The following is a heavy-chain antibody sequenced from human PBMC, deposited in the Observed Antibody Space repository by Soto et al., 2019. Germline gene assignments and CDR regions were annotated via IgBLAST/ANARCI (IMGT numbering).Heavy chain of an antibody. J-gene: IGHJ6*02. D-gene: IGHD2-2*01. V-gene: IGHV4-34*01. CDR1: GGSFSGYY. CDR2: INHSGST. Sequence: QVQLQQWGAGLLKPSKTLSLTCAVYGGSFSGYYWSWIRQPPGKGLEWIGEINHSGSTNYNPSLKRRATIPVDPSTNQFSLKLSSVTAADTAVYYCARGPSIVVVPAAIRVYYYYYGMDVWGQGTTVTVSS. CDR3: ARGPSIVVVPAAIRVYYYYYGMDV.